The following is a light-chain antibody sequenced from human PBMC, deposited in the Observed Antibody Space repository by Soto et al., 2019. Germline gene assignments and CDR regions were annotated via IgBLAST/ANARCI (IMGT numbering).Light chain of an antibody. J-gene: IGKJ2*01. CDR3: QQYNSYPYI. V-gene: IGKV1-5*03. CDR2: KAS. CDR1: QTIFSW. Sequence: IQMTQSPSTLSASVGDRVSITCRASQTIFSWLAWYQQKPGKAPKLVIYKASSLESGVPSRYSGSGSGTEFTLTISGLQPDDFETYYSQQYNSYPYIFGQGTKLEIK.